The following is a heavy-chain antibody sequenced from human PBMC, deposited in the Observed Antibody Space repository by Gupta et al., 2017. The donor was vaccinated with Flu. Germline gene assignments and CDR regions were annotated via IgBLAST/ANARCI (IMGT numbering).Heavy chain of an antibody. CDR2: INPNNGVT. D-gene: IGHD5-12*01. Sequence: QVQLVQSGPEVKKPGASMKVSCKASGYTFTFYYIHWVRRAPGQGLEWMGWINPNNGVTNFAQKFQGRVTMTRDTSISTASMELSGLKFDDTAIYYCARGPRGYSGHDLGYWGQGTLVTVSS. CDR1: GYTFTFYY. V-gene: IGHV1-2*02. CDR3: ARGPRGYSGHDLGY. J-gene: IGHJ4*02.